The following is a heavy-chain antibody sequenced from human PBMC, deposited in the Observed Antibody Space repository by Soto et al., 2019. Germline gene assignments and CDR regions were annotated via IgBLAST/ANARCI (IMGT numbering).Heavy chain of an antibody. CDR3: ARGGAYSSSWYGN. CDR2: IYYSGII. Sequence: QVQLQESGPGLVKPSETLSLTCTVSSGSISSYYWSWIRQPPGKGLEWIGYIYYSGIINYNPSLKSRVTTSLATSKNQFSLKLSSVTAADTAVYYCARGGAYSSSWYGNWGQGTLVTVSS. V-gene: IGHV4-59*01. CDR1: SGSISSYY. J-gene: IGHJ4*02. D-gene: IGHD6-13*01.